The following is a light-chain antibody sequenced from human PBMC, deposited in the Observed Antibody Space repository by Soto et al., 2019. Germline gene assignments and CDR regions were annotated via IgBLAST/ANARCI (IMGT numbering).Light chain of an antibody. CDR2: AAS. V-gene: IGKV1-27*01. Sequence: DIQMTQSPSSLSTSVGDRVTITCRASQGISNYLAWYQQKPGRVPKLLIYAASTLQSGVPSRFSGSGSGTDFALTISSLQPEDVATYYCQKYNSAPWTFGQGTKVEIK. CDR3: QKYNSAPWT. CDR1: QGISNY. J-gene: IGKJ1*01.